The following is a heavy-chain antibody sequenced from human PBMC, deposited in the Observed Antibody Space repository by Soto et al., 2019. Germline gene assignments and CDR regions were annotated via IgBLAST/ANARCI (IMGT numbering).Heavy chain of an antibody. J-gene: IGHJ6*02. D-gene: IGHD3-10*01. V-gene: IGHV4-39*01. CDR2: IYYSGSS. CDR1: GGSISSSSYY. Sequence: QLQLQESGPGLVKPSETLSLTCTVSGGSISSSSYYWGWIRQPPGKGLEWIGSIYYSGSSYYNPSLKRRVTISVDTSKNQFSLKLSSVTAADTAVYYCARISGNYYYYGMDVWGQGTTVTVSS. CDR3: ARISGNYYYYGMDV.